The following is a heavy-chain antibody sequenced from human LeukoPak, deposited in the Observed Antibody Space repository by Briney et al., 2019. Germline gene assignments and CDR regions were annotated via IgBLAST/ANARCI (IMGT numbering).Heavy chain of an antibody. CDR1: GGSISSYY. V-gene: IGHV4-59*01. CDR2: IYYSGST. D-gene: IGHD6-25*01. CDR3: ARDMYSSARVQDY. Sequence: SETLSLTCTVSGGSISSYYWSWIRQPPGKGLEWIGYIYYSGSTNYNPSLKSRVTISVDTSKNQFSLKLSSVTAADTAVYYCARDMYSSARVQDYWGQGTLVTVSS. J-gene: IGHJ4*02.